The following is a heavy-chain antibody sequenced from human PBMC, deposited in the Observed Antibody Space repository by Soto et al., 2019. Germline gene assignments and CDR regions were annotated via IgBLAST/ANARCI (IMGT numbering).Heavy chain of an antibody. Sequence: QVQLVESGGGVVQPGRSLRLSCAASGFTFRNYGMHWVRQAPGKGLEWVAVIWYDGSNKYCADSVKGRFTISRDNSKNTLYLQMNSLRAEDTAVYYCARGYSDRSGFLDYWGQGTLVTVSS. CDR2: IWYDGSNK. J-gene: IGHJ4*02. CDR1: GFTFRNYG. V-gene: IGHV3-33*01. CDR3: ARGYSDRSGFLDY. D-gene: IGHD3-22*01.